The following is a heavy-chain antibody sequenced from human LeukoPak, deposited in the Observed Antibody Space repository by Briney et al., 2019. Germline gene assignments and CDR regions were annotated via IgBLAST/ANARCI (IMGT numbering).Heavy chain of an antibody. V-gene: IGHV3-23*01. CDR2: ISGTGGST. J-gene: IGHJ4*02. CDR1: GFTFSSYA. Sequence: GGSLRLSCAASGFTFSSYAMSWVRQAPGKGLEWVSAISGTGGSTCYADSVKGRFTVSRDNSKNMLYLQLNSLKAEDTAIYYCAKEGKTRNWNYFQAKPVYWGQGTLVIVSS. D-gene: IGHD1-7*01. CDR3: AKEGKTRNWNYFQAKPVY.